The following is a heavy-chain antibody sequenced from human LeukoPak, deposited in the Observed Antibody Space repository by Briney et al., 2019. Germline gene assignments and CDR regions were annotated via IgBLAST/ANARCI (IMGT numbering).Heavy chain of an antibody. V-gene: IGHV4-34*01. CDR3: ARKIRGYSYDY. CDR1: GESFSGYY. Sequence: SETLSLTCAVYGESFSGYYWSWIRQPPGKGLEWIGEINHSGSTNYNPSLKSRVTISVDTSKNQFSLKLSSVTAADTAVYYCARKIRGYSYDYWGQGTLVTVSS. D-gene: IGHD5-18*01. CDR2: INHSGST. J-gene: IGHJ4*02.